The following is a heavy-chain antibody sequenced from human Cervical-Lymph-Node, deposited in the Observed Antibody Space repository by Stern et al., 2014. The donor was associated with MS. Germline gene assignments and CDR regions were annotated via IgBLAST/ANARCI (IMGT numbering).Heavy chain of an antibody. CDR3: ARGELKEGLVRGMDV. V-gene: IGHV1-69*01. D-gene: IGHD1-26*01. Sequence: VQLVQSGAEVKKPGSSGKVSCKASGGTFSSYAISWVRQAPGQGLEWMGGVIPIFGTAKYPHTLQGRVTITADESTSTAYMELSSLRSEDTAVYYCARGELKEGLVRGMDVWGQGTTVTVSS. CDR1: GGTFSSYA. J-gene: IGHJ6*02. CDR2: VIPIFGTA.